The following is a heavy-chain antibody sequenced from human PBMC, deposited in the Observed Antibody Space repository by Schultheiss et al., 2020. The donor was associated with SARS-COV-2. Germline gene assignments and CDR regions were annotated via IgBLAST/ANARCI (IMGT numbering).Heavy chain of an antibody. D-gene: IGHD5-24*01. Sequence: SETLSLTCTVSGYSISSGYYWGWIRQPPGKGLEWIGSIYHSGSTYYNPSLKSRVTISVDTSKNQFSLKLSSVTAADTAVYYCARGTRGDGYHLNYYYYGMDVWGQGTTVTGSS. V-gene: IGHV4-38-2*02. J-gene: IGHJ6*02. CDR3: ARGTRGDGYHLNYYYYGMDV. CDR2: IYHSGST. CDR1: GYSISSGYY.